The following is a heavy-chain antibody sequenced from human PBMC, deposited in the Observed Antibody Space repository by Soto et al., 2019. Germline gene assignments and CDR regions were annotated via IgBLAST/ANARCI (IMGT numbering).Heavy chain of an antibody. Sequence: GGSLRLSCVTSGFTFDDYAITWLRQAPGKGLEWVCSISSSSTDTRCAGSVKGRFTISRDNSQSTVYLQMNSLRDEDSAVYYCAKDPWNNWSGLFDPWGQGTLVTVSS. V-gene: IGHV3-23*01. D-gene: IGHD1-1*01. J-gene: IGHJ5*02. CDR2: ISSSSTDT. CDR1: GFTFDDYA. CDR3: AKDPWNNWSGLFDP.